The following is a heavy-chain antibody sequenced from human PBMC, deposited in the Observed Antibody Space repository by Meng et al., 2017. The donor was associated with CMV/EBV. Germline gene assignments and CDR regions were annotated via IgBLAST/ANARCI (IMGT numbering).Heavy chain of an antibody. J-gene: IGHJ6*02. D-gene: IGHD3-3*01. V-gene: IGHV1-2*02. CDR3: ATVSVGLRFLEWLFAYGMDV. Sequence: ASVKVSCKASGYTFTGYYMHWVRQAPGQGLEWMGWINPNSGGTNYAQKFQGRVTMTRDTSISTAYMELSRLRSDDTAVYYCATVSVGLRFLEWLFAYGMDVWGQGTTVTVSS. CDR1: GYTFTGYY. CDR2: INPNSGGT.